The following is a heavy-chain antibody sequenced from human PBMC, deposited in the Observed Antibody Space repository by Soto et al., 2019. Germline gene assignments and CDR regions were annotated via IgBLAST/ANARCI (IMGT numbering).Heavy chain of an antibody. CDR1: GYTFTSYG. J-gene: IGHJ6*02. Sequence: ASVKVSCKASGYTFTSYGINWVRQAPGQGLEWMGWISGYNGNTNYAQKFQGRVTMTTDTSTNTAFMEMRSLTSDDTAVYYCARVPTSYQLLFEFYLDVWGQGTTVTVSS. D-gene: IGHD2-2*01. CDR3: ARVPTSYQLLFEFYLDV. CDR2: ISGYNGNT. V-gene: IGHV1-18*01.